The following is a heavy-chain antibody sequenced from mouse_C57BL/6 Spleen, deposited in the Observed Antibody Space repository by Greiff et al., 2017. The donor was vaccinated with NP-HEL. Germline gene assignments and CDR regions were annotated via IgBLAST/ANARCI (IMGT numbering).Heavy chain of an antibody. Sequence: QVQLQQSGPELVKPGASVKISCKASGYTFTDYYINWVKQRPGQGLEWIGWIFPGSGSTYYNEKFKGKATLTVDKSSSTAYMLLSSLTSEDSAVYFCAISGMYGYGGYFDYWGQGTTLTVSS. V-gene: IGHV1-75*01. D-gene: IGHD2-2*01. CDR1: GYTFTDYY. J-gene: IGHJ2*01. CDR3: AISGMYGYGGYFDY. CDR2: IFPGSGST.